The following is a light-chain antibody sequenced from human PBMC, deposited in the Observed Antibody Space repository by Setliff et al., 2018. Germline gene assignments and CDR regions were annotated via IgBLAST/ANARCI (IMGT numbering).Light chain of an antibody. CDR2: DVS. J-gene: IGLJ2*01. V-gene: IGLV2-14*03. CDR1: SSDIGGYKY. CDR3: SSYTSRSTFVI. Sequence: ALAQPASVSGSPGQSITISCTGTSSDIGGYKYVSWYQQYPGQAPKLLIYDVSNRPSGVSNRFSGSKSGNTASLTISGLQAEDEADYYCSSYTSRSTFVIFGGGTKVTVL.